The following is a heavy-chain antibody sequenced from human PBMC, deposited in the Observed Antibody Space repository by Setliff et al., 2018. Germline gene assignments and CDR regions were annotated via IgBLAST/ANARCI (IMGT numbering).Heavy chain of an antibody. CDR3: AREYYYGSGTIDS. CDR1: GGSFTTYC. Sequence: SETLSLTCTVSGGSFTTYCWSWIRQSPGKGLEWIGYIYYSGSTNYNPSLKSRVSISVDTSKNQFSLRLTSVTAADTAVYYCAREYYYGSGTIDSWGQGTLVTVSS. V-gene: IGHV4-59*01. J-gene: IGHJ4*02. D-gene: IGHD3-10*01. CDR2: IYYSGST.